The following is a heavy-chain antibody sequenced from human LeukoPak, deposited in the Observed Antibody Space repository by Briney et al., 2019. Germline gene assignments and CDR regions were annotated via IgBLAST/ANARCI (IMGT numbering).Heavy chain of an antibody. CDR3: ARGRNWQTFYHFCMDV. V-gene: IGHV4-34*01. D-gene: IGHD1-14*01. CDR1: GGSFSGYY. J-gene: IGHJ6*03. CDR2: INHSADP. Sequence: SETLSLTCDVSGGSFSGYYWTGIRQPPGKGLEWMGEINHSADPNYNPSLKTRLSLSIDTSKNQISLKMRSVTAADTAVYYCARGRNWQTFYHFCMDVWGNGTTVTVSS.